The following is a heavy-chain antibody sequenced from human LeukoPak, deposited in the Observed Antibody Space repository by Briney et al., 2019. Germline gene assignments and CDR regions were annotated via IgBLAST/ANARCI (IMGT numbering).Heavy chain of an antibody. CDR1: GFIFTNYA. V-gene: IGHV3-23*01. CDR2: VTGGGVNT. J-gene: IGHJ2*01. CDR3: ARGTSPLDYWYFDL. D-gene: IGHD3-16*02. Sequence: GGSLRLSCASSGFIFTNYAVSWVRQTPRTGLEWIASVTGGGVNTYYADPVKGRFTVSRDTSKKTLSLQMNSLRDEDTAIYYCARGTSPLDYWYFDLWGRGTLVTVSS.